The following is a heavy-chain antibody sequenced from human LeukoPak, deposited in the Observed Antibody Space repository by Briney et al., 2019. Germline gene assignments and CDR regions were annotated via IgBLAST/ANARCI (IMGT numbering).Heavy chain of an antibody. CDR3: ARDLQWFGELGDAFDI. CDR2: ISAYNGNT. CDR1: GYTFTSYG. Sequence: ASVKVSCKASGYTFTSYGISWVRQAPGQGLEWMGWISAYNGNTNYAQKLQGRVTMTTDTSTSTAYMELRSLRSDDTAVYYCARDLQWFGELGDAFDIWGQGTMVTVSS. J-gene: IGHJ3*02. D-gene: IGHD3-10*01. V-gene: IGHV1-18*01.